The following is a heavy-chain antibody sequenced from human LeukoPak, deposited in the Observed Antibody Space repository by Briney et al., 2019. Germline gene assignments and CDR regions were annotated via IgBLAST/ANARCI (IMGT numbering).Heavy chain of an antibody. D-gene: IGHD2-15*01. CDR2: IIPIFGTA. Sequence: AASVKVSCKASGGTFSSYAISWVRQAPGQGLEWMGGIIPIFGTANYAQKFQGRVTITTDESTSTAYMELSSLRSEDTAVYYCARARYCSGGSCYSEFDYWGQGTLVTVSS. CDR3: ARARYCSGGSCYSEFDY. J-gene: IGHJ4*02. CDR1: GGTFSSYA. V-gene: IGHV1-69*05.